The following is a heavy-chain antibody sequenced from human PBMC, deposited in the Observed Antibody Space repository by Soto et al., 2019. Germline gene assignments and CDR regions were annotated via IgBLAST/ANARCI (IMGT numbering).Heavy chain of an antibody. D-gene: IGHD2-21*01. Sequence: GGSLRLSCAASGFTFSSYAMSWVRQAPGKGLEWVSAISGSGGSTYYADSVKGRFTISRDNSKNTLYLQMNSLRAEDTAVYYCEKAQFLVYLAQYWGQGTLVTVSS. CDR3: EKAQFLVYLAQY. J-gene: IGHJ4*02. CDR2: ISGSGGST. CDR1: GFTFSSYA. V-gene: IGHV3-23*01.